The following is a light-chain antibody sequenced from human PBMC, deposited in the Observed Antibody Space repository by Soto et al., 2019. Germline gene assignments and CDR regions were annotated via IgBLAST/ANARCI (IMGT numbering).Light chain of an antibody. V-gene: IGLV2-14*01. Sequence: QSALTQPASVSGSPGQSITISCTGTSSDVGRYNYVAWYQQHPGKAPKLLIYEVSNRPSGVSNRFSGSKSANTASLTISGLQAEDEADYYCSLYTSENTYVFGTGTKVTVL. CDR2: EVS. CDR3: SLYTSENTYV. J-gene: IGLJ1*01. CDR1: SSDVGRYNY.